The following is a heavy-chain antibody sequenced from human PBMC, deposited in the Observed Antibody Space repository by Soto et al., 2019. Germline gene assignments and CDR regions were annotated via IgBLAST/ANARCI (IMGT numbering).Heavy chain of an antibody. V-gene: IGHV4-59*02. Sequence: PSETLSLTCTVSGASVSSYFWSWVRQPPGKGLEWIGYIYNSGRTNYNPSLKSRVTISLDTSDNDFSLRLTSLTAADTAVYYCARCYGSGSSYYYYYGMDVWGQGTTVTVSS. CDR1: GASVSSYF. D-gene: IGHD3-10*01. CDR2: IYNSGRT. J-gene: IGHJ6*02. CDR3: ARCYGSGSSYYYYYGMDV.